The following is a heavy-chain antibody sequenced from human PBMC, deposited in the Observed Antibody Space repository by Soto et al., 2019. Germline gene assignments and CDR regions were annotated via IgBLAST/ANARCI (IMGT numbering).Heavy chain of an antibody. CDR3: ARVERGTVTTVVDAFDI. J-gene: IGHJ3*02. Sequence: SETLSLTCAVYGGSFSGYYWSWIRQPPGKGLEWIGEINHSGSTNYNPSLKSRVTISVDTSKNQFSLKMSSVTAADTALYYCARVERGTVTTVVDAFDIWGPGTMVTVSS. CDR2: INHSGST. V-gene: IGHV4-34*01. D-gene: IGHD1-1*01. CDR1: GGSFSGYY.